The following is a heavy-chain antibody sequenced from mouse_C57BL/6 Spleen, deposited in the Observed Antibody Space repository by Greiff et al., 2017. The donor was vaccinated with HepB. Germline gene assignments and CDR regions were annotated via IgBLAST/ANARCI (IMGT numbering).Heavy chain of an antibody. CDR3: ARTGTTDAMDY. CDR2: IDPSDSYT. CDR1: GYTFTSYW. D-gene: IGHD1-1*01. V-gene: IGHV1-69*01. Sequence: QVQLQQPGAELVMPGASVKLSCKASGYTFTSYWMHWVKQRPGQGLEWIGEIDPSDSYTNYNQKFKGKSTLTVDKSSSTAYMQLSSLTSEDSAVYYCARTGTTDAMDYWGQGTSVTVSS. J-gene: IGHJ4*01.